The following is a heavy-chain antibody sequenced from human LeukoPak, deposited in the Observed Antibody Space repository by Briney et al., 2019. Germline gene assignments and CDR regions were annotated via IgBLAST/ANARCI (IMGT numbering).Heavy chain of an antibody. CDR1: GGTFSSYA. CDR3: ARDNSVRDEAWWFNP. D-gene: IGHD5-24*01. CDR2: IIPIFGTA. Sequence: WASVKVSCKASGGTFSSYAISWVRQAPGQGLEWMGGIIPIFGTANYAQKFQGRVTLTRDMSTSTDYLELSSLRSEDTAVYYCARDNSVRDEAWWFNPWGQGTLVTVSS. J-gene: IGHJ5*02. V-gene: IGHV1-69*05.